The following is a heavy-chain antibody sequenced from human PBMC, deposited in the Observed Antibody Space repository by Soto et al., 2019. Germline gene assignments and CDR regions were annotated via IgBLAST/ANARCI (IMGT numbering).Heavy chain of an antibody. CDR3: AKAPRGSGRDYYCDS. CDR1: GFSFSSYW. Sequence: EVQLVESGGGLVQPGGSLRLSCAASGFSFSSYWMSWVRQAPGKGPEWVANINQDGSQEWYVDSVKGRFTISRDNAQNSLFLQMNSLSDEDTAVYYCAKAPRGSGRDYYCDSWGQGTLITVSS. CDR2: INQDGSQE. V-gene: IGHV3-7*05. D-gene: IGHD3-10*01. J-gene: IGHJ4*02.